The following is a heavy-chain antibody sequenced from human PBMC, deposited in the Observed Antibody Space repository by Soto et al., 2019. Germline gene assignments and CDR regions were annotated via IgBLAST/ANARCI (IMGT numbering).Heavy chain of an antibody. Sequence: GGSLRLSCAASGFTFDNYVMTWVRQAPGKGLEWVSAISRSGDTSYYADSAKGRFTISRDNSKNTLYLQMNSLRAEDTAVYYCAKFGMATTKRSPPYYIDYWGQGALVTVSS. V-gene: IGHV3-23*01. CDR2: ISRSGDTS. CDR1: GFTFDNYV. CDR3: AKFGMATTKRSPPYYIDY. J-gene: IGHJ4*02. D-gene: IGHD1-1*01.